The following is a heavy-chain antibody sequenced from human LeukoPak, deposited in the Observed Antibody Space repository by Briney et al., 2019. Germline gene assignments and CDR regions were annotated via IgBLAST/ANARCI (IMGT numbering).Heavy chain of an antibody. V-gene: IGHV1-46*01. CDR3: ARVAVDCSSGSCYSEWFDP. CDR2: INPSGGSA. Sequence: ASVKVSCKASGYTFTSYYLHWVRQAPGQGLEWMGIINPSGGSASYAQKFQGRVTMTRNTSISTAYMELSSLRSEDTAMYYCARVAVDCSSGSCYSEWFDPWGQGTLVTVSS. J-gene: IGHJ5*02. D-gene: IGHD2-15*01. CDR1: GYTFTSYY.